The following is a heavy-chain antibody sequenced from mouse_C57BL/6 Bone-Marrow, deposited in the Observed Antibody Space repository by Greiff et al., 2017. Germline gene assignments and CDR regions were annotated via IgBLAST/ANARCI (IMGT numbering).Heavy chain of an antibody. CDR1: GYTFTSYW. J-gene: IGHJ2*01. CDR3: ARRGIYYAVDY. D-gene: IGHD2-1*01. V-gene: IGHV1-50*01. Sequence: QVQLQQPGAELVKPGASVKLSCKASGYTFTSYWMQWVKQRPGQGLEWIGEIDPSDSYTNYNQKFKGKATLTVDTSSSTAYMQLSSLTSEDSAVYYCARRGIYYAVDYWGQGTTLTVSS. CDR2: IDPSDSYT.